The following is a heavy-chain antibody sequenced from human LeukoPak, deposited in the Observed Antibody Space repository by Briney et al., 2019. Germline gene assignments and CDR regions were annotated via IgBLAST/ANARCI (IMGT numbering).Heavy chain of an antibody. V-gene: IGHV1-46*01. D-gene: IGHD4-17*01. CDR1: GYTFTSYY. J-gene: IGHJ4*02. CDR3: ARRAGDLRHNSRGAFDY. CDR2: INPSGGST. Sequence: ASVKVSCKASGYTFTSYYMHWVRQAPGQGLEWMGIINPSGGSTSYAQKFQGRVTMTRDTSTSTVYMELSSLRSEDTAVYYCARRAGDLRHNSRGAFDYWGQGTLVTVSS.